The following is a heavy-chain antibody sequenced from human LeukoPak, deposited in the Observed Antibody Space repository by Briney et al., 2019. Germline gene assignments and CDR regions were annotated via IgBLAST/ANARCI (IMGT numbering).Heavy chain of an antibody. CDR2: IKSKTDGGTT. J-gene: IGHJ4*02. CDR1: GFSFSTYS. D-gene: IGHD3-3*01. V-gene: IGHV3-15*01. CDR3: TTIKLYDFWSGYPDY. Sequence: KTGGSLRLSCVGSGFSFSTYSMIWVRQAPGKGLEWVGRIKSKTDGGTTDYAAPVKGRFTISRDDSKNTLYLQMNSLKTEDTAVYYCTTIKLYDFWSGYPDYWGQGTLVTVSS.